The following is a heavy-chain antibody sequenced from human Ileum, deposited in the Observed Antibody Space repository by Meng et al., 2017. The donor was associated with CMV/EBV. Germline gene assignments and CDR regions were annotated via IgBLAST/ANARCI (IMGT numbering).Heavy chain of an antibody. CDR1: EGSISSYY. CDR3: AREKSSCTSSTCYGVDS. D-gene: IGHD2-2*01. Sequence: VQRQESGSGLVKPSKHLSLTCTVSEGSISSYYWSWIRQSAGKGLEWIGRIHTSGTTNYNPSLKSRVTLSLDTSKDQFSLKLTSVTAADTAVYYCAREKSSCTSSTCYGVDSWGQGTLVTVSS. CDR2: IHTSGTT. J-gene: IGHJ4*02. V-gene: IGHV4-4*07.